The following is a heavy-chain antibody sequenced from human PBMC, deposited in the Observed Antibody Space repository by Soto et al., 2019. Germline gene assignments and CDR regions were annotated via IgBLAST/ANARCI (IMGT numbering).Heavy chain of an antibody. CDR1: GYTFTSYG. Sequence: QVQLVQSGAEVKKPGASVKVSCKASGYTFTSYGISWVRQAPGQGLEWMGWISAYNGNTNYAQKLQGRGTMTTDTSTSTAYMELRSLRSDDTAVYYCARAPDDCSSTSCCLDYWGQGTLVTVSS. V-gene: IGHV1-18*01. J-gene: IGHJ4*02. D-gene: IGHD2-2*01. CDR3: ARAPDDCSSTSCCLDY. CDR2: ISAYNGNT.